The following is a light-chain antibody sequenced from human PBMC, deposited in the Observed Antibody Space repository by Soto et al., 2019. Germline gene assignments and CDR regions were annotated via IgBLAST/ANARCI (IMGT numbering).Light chain of an antibody. V-gene: IGLV3-25*02. Sequence: SYELTQPPSVSVSPGQTARITCSGDELPKEYAYWYQQKPGQAPLLVIYKDTERPSGIPERFSASSSGTTVTLTISGVQAEDEGDYYRLSADSSRLYVFGTGTKLTVL. CDR3: LSADSSRLYV. CDR1: ELPKEY. CDR2: KDT. J-gene: IGLJ1*01.